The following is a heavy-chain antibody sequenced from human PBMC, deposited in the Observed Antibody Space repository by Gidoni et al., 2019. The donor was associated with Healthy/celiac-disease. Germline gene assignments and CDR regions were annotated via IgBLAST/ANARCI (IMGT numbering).Heavy chain of an antibody. CDR2: IKQDGSEK. D-gene: IGHD3-3*01. CDR1: GFTFSSYW. V-gene: IGHV3-7*01. J-gene: IGHJ4*02. CDR3: ARGLAFGPGGFYYFDY. Sequence: EVQLVESGGGLVQPGGSLRLSCAASGFTFSSYWMSWVRQAPGKGLEWVANIKQDGSEKYYVDSVKGRFTISRDNAKNSLYLQMNSLRAEDTAVYYCARGLAFGPGGFYYFDYWGQGTLVTVSS.